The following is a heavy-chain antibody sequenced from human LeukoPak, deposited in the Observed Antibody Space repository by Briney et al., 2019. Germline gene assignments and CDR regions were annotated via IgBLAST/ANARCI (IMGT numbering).Heavy chain of an antibody. CDR3: ARDGQYSGYTWGSLDY. CDR2: INAGNGNT. J-gene: IGHJ4*02. D-gene: IGHD5-12*01. Sequence: ASVKVSCKASGYTFTSYAMHWVRQAPGQRLEWMGWINAGNGNTKYSQKFQGRVTITRDTSASTVYMELSSLRSEDTAVYYCARDGQYSGYTWGSLDYWGQGTLVTVSS. CDR1: GYTFTSYA. V-gene: IGHV1-3*01.